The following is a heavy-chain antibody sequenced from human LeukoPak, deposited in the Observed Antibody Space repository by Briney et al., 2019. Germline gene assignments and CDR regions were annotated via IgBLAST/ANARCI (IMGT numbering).Heavy chain of an antibody. CDR1: GGTFSNYG. CDR3: ARETGRLTSPQPNWFDP. J-gene: IGHJ5*02. D-gene: IGHD1-20*01. Sequence: SVKVSCKASGGTFSNYGISWVRQAPGQGLEWMGRIIPILDIANYAQKFQGRVTITADKSTSTAYMELSSLRSEDTAVYYCARETGRLTSPQPNWFDPWGQGTLVTVSS. V-gene: IGHV1-69*04. CDR2: IIPILDIA.